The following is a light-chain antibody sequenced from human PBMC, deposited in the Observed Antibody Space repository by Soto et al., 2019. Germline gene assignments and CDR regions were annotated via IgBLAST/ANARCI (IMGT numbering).Light chain of an antibody. CDR1: QSVSSY. V-gene: IGKV3-11*01. CDR3: QQRSNWPWT. CDR2: DAS. Sequence: ENLFTQSPAPPSLSPGGKATPSRRGSQSVSSYLAWYQQKPGQAPRLLIYDASNRATGIPARFSGSGSGTDFTLTISSLEPEDFAVYYCQQRSNWPWTFGQGTKVDIK. J-gene: IGKJ1*01.